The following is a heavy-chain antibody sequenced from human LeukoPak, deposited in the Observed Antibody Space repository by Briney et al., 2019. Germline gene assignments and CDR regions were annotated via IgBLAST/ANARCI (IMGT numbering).Heavy chain of an antibody. D-gene: IGHD3-10*01. CDR3: ARDLWFGDFDY. V-gene: IGHV1-2*02. CDR1: GYTFTGYY. J-gene: IGHJ4*02. CDR2: INPNSGGT. Sequence: AASVKVSCKASGYTFTGYYMYWVRQAPGQGLEWMGWINPNSGGTNYAQKFQGRVTMTRDTSISTAYMELSRLRSDDTAVYYCARDLWFGDFDYWGQGTLVTVSS.